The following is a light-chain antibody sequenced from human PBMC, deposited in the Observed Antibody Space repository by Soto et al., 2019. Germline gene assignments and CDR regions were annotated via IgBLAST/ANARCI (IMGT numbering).Light chain of an antibody. Sequence: AIQLTQSPSSLSASVGDRVTITCRASQGISSALAWYQQKPGKAPKLLIYDASSLESGVPSRFNGSGSGTDFTLTISSLQPEDFATYYCQQFNSYPPTFGQGTRLEIK. CDR1: QGISSA. J-gene: IGKJ5*01. V-gene: IGKV1-13*02. CDR3: QQFNSYPPT. CDR2: DAS.